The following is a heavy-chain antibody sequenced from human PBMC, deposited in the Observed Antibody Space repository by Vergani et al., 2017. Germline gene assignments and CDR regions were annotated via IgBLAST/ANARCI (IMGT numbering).Heavy chain of an antibody. D-gene: IGHD6-13*01. V-gene: IGHV3-7*01. CDR3: ARDVAAAGRYYYYYGMDV. Sequence: EVQLVESGGGLVQPGGSLRLSCAASGFTFSSYWMSWVRQAPGKGVEWVANIKQDGSEKYYVDSVKGRFTISRDNAKNSLYLQMNSLRAEDTAVYYCARDVAAAGRYYYYYGMDVWGQGTTVTVSS. CDR1: GFTFSSYW. J-gene: IGHJ6*02. CDR2: IKQDGSEK.